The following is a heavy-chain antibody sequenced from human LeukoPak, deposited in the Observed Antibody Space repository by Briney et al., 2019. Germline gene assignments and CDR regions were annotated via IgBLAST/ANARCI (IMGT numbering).Heavy chain of an antibody. D-gene: IGHD3-9*01. CDR3: AKGLRYLDWLLSYDAFDV. Sequence: GGSLSLSFAAAGLPFSSYGMDWVRRAPGKGREGGAVISYDGSNKYYADSVKGRFSISRDNSKNTLYLQMNSLRAEDTVLYYCAKGLRYLDWLLSYDAFDVWGQGTMVTVSS. CDR2: ISYDGSNK. V-gene: IGHV3-30*18. CDR1: GLPFSSYG. J-gene: IGHJ3*01.